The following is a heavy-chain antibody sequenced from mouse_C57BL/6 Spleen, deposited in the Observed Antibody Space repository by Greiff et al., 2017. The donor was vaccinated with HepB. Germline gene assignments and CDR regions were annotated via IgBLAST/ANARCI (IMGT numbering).Heavy chain of an antibody. CDR1: GFTFSDYG. CDR3: ARQAYYGSTLFDY. CDR2: ISSGSSTI. J-gene: IGHJ2*01. V-gene: IGHV5-17*01. Sequence: EVNVVESGGGLVKPGGSLKLSCAASGFTFSDYGMHWVRQAPEKGLEWVAYISSGSSTIYYADTVKGRFTISRDNAKNTLFLQMTSLRSEDTAMYYCARQAYYGSTLFDYWGQGTTLTVSS. D-gene: IGHD1-1*01.